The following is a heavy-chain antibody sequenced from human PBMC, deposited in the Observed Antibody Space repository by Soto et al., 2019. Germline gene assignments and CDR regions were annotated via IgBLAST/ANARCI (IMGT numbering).Heavy chain of an antibody. CDR3: ASGGSSGWSRYFDL. Sequence: QVQLQESGPGLVKPSETLSLTCTVSGGSISSYYRSWIRQPPGKGLEWIGYIYYSGSTNYNPSLKSRVTISVDTSKNQFSLKLSSVTAADTAVYYCASGGSSGWSRYFDLWGRGTLVTVSS. J-gene: IGHJ2*01. CDR2: IYYSGST. D-gene: IGHD6-19*01. CDR1: GGSISSYY. V-gene: IGHV4-59*01.